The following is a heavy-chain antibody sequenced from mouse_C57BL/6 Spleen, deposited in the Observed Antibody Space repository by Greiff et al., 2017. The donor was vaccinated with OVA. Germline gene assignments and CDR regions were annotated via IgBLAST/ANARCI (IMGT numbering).Heavy chain of an antibody. CDR2: IYPGSGNT. J-gene: IGHJ3*01. V-gene: IGHV1-76*01. CDR1: GYTFTDYY. CDR3: ARWGGAWFAY. Sequence: QVQLQQSGAELVRPGASVKLSCKASGYTFTDYYINWVKQRPGQGLEWIARIYPGSGNTYYNEKFKGKATLTAEKSSSTAYMQLSSLTSEDSAVYCCARWGGAWFAYWGQGTLVTVSA.